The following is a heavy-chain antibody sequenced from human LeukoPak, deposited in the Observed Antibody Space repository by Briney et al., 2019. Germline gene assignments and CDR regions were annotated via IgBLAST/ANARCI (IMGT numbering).Heavy chain of an antibody. D-gene: IGHD2-15*01. V-gene: IGHV1-46*01. CDR2: INPSGGST. J-gene: IGHJ3*02. CDR1: GYTFTGYY. Sequence: ASVKVSCKASGYTFTGYYMHWVRQAPGQGLEWMGIINPSGGSTSYAQKFQGRVTMTRDTSTSTVYMELSSLRSEDTAVYYCARVTYCSGGSCYQGTAFDIWGQGTMVTVSS. CDR3: ARVTYCSGGSCYQGTAFDI.